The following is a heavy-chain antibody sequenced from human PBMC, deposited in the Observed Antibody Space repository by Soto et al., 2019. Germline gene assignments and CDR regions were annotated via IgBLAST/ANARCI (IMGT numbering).Heavy chain of an antibody. V-gene: IGHV1-69*06. Sequence: QVQLEQSGAEVKKTGSSVKISCKASGGTLSDHGVSWLRQAPGHGLEWVGGTIPVFNTAKYAPKFQGRVTFAADKSKSIAYGELGSLISDDTSFYYCARGVYGSGKYYTGPSAVDIWGQGTLVIVSA. CDR1: GGTLSDHG. CDR2: TIPVFNTA. D-gene: IGHD3-10*01. J-gene: IGHJ3*02. CDR3: ARGVYGSGKYYTGPSAVDI.